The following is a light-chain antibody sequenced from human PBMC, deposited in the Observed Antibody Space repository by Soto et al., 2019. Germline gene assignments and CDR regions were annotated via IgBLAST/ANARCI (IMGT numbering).Light chain of an antibody. Sequence: DIQMTQSPSSLSASVGDRVTITCRASQGISNYLAWYQQKPGKVPKLLIYAASTRATGIPARFSGSGSGTDFTLTITSLEPEDFAVYYCQQRSNWPPTFGQGTKVDI. J-gene: IGKJ1*01. CDR2: AAS. CDR3: QQRSNWPPT. CDR1: QGISNY. V-gene: IGKV1-27*01.